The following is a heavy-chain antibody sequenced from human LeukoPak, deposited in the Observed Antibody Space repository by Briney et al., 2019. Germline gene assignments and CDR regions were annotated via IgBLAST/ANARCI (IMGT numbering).Heavy chain of an antibody. CDR1: GFTFDDYA. J-gene: IGHJ6*02. V-gene: IGHV3-9*01. Sequence: GRSLRLSCAASGFTFDDYAMHWVRQAPGKGLEWASGISWNSGSIGYADSVKGRFTISRDNAKNSLYLQMNSLRGEDTALYYCAKDISGWYNYYYGMDVWGQGTTVTVAS. D-gene: IGHD6-19*01. CDR2: ISWNSGSI. CDR3: AKDISGWYNYYYGMDV.